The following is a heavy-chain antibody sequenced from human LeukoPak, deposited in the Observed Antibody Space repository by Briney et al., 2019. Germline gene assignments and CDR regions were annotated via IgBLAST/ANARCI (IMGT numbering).Heavy chain of an antibody. V-gene: IGHV3-30-3*01. D-gene: IGHD1-26*01. J-gene: IGHJ4*02. CDR1: GFTFSSYA. CDR3: ARDFSPGSGSYWVDY. Sequence: TGGSLRPSCAASGFTFSSYAMHWVRQAPGKGLEWVAVISYDGSNKYYADSVKGRFTISRDNSKNTLYLQMNSLRAEDTAVYYCARDFSPGSGSYWVDYWGQGTLVTVSS. CDR2: ISYDGSNK.